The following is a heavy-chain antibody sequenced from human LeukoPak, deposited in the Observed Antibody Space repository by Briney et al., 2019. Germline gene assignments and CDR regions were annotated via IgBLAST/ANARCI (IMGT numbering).Heavy chain of an antibody. J-gene: IGHJ3*02. V-gene: IGHV3-21*01. Sequence: PGGSLRLSCAASGFTFSSYSMNWVRQAPGKGLEWVSSISSSSSYIYYADSVKGRFTISRDNAKNSLYLQMNSLRAEDTAVYYCATIGDGYNNDAFDIWRQGTMVTVSS. CDR1: GFTFSSYS. D-gene: IGHD5-24*01. CDR2: ISSSSSYI. CDR3: ATIGDGYNNDAFDI.